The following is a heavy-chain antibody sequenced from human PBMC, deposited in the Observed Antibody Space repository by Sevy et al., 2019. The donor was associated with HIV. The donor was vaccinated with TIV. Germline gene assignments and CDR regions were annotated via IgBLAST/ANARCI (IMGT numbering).Heavy chain of an antibody. D-gene: IGHD6-6*01. V-gene: IGHV3-74*01. J-gene: IGHJ4*02. Sequence: GGSLRLSCAASGFTFSNYYMNWVRQGPGKGLVWVARLNGDGSDINYADSVRGRFTISRDNTKNTLYLQMSSLRGDDTAVYYCFVRVRDSSEIDYWGQGTLVTVSS. CDR3: FVRVRDSSEIDY. CDR2: LNGDGSDI. CDR1: GFTFSNYY.